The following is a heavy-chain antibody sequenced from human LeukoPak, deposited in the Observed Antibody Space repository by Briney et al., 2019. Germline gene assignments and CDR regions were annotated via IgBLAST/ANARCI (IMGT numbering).Heavy chain of an antibody. V-gene: IGHV3-7*01. D-gene: IGHD1-1*01. CDR1: GFTFSSYW. J-gene: IGHJ3*02. Sequence: GGSLRLSCAVSGFTFSSYWMSWVRQAPGKGLEWVGNIKEDGSEKYYVDSVKGRFTISRDNAKNSLYLQMNSLRAEDTAVYYCAREYNWNDGRDAFDIWGQGTMVTVSS. CDR3: AREYNWNDGRDAFDI. CDR2: IKEDGSEK.